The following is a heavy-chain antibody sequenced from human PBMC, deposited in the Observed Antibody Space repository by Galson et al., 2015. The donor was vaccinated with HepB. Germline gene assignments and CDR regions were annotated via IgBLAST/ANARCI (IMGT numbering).Heavy chain of an antibody. Sequence: CKASGGTFSSYAISWVRQAPGQGLEWMGGIIPILGIANYAQKFQGRVTITADKSTSTAYMELSSLRSEDTAVYYCARAHSGIAAQRGWFDPWGQGTLVTVSS. J-gene: IGHJ5*02. CDR1: GGTFSSYA. CDR3: ARAHSGIAAQRGWFDP. CDR2: IIPILGIA. D-gene: IGHD6-13*01. V-gene: IGHV1-69*10.